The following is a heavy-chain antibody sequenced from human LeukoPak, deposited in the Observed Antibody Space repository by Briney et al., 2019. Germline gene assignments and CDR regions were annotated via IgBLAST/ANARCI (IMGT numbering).Heavy chain of an antibody. J-gene: IGHJ5*02. Sequence: ASVKVSCKASGYRFTNSYMHWVRQAPGQGFEWMGWINPSTGDTKYAKMFQGRVTLTTGASINTAYMELSGLRPADTAVYFCVSAYDQWGQGTLVTVSS. CDR3: VSAYDQ. CDR2: INPSTGDT. V-gene: IGHV1-2*02. CDR1: GYRFTNSY.